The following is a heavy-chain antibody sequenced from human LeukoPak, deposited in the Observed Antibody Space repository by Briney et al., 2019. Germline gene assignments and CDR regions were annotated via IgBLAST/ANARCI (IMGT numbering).Heavy chain of an antibody. V-gene: IGHV4-38-2*01. CDR1: GYSTSSGYY. Sequence: SETLSLTCVVSGYSTSSGYYWGWIRQPPGKGLEWIGSIYPGGNTYYNPSLKSRVTISVDTSRNQFSLRLSSVTAADTAVYYCVGGSGYSGVWGQGTLVTVSS. CDR2: IYPGGNT. D-gene: IGHD5-18*01. J-gene: IGHJ4*02. CDR3: VGGSGYSGV.